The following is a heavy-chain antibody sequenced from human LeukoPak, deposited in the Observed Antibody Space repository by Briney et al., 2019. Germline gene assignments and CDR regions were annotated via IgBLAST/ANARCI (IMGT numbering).Heavy chain of an antibody. CDR3: ARAIFSSGWYLVDY. CDR1: GFTFGSYS. J-gene: IGHJ4*02. Sequence: GGSLRLSCAASGFTFGSYSMNWVRQAPGKGLEWVSSISTSISYIYYADSVKGRFTISRDNAKNSLYLQMNSLRAEDTAVYYCARAIFSSGWYLVDYWGQGTLVTASS. D-gene: IGHD6-19*01. V-gene: IGHV3-21*01. CDR2: ISTSISYI.